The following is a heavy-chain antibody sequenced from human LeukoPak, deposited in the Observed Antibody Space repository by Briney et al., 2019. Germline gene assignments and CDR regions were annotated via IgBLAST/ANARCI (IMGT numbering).Heavy chain of an antibody. J-gene: IGHJ4*02. Sequence: PSETLSLTCAVYGGSFSAYYWSWIRQPPGKGLEWIGEINHSGRTNYNPSLKSRVTISVDTSKNQFSLNLSSVTAADTAVYYCARGATYSGSYYNYWGQGTLVTVSS. V-gene: IGHV4-34*01. CDR3: ARGATYSGSYYNY. D-gene: IGHD1-26*01. CDR1: GGSFSAYY. CDR2: INHSGRT.